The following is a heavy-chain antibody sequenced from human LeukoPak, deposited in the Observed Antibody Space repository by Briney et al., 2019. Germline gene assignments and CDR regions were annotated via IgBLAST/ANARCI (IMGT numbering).Heavy chain of an antibody. J-gene: IGHJ5*02. CDR2: IYTSGST. Sequence: SETLSLTCTVSGGSISSGSYYWSWIRQPAGKGLEWIGRIYTSGSTDYNPSLKSRVTISVDTSKNQFSLKLSSVTAADTAVYYCARDAGRGFGESQRGVIWFDPWGQGTLVTVSS. D-gene: IGHD3-10*01. V-gene: IGHV4-61*02. CDR3: ARDAGRGFGESQRGVIWFDP. CDR1: GGSISSGSYY.